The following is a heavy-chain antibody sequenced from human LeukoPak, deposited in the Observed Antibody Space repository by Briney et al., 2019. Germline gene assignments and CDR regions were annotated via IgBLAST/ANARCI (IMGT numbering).Heavy chain of an antibody. CDR3: AKDITLSSGYSGAFDI. CDR2: INSDGSST. V-gene: IGHV3-74*01. Sequence: GGSLRLSCAASGFTFSSYWMHWVRQAPGKGLVWVSRINSDGSSTSYADSVKGRFTISRDNSKNTLYLQMNSLRAEDTAVYYCAKDITLSSGYSGAFDIWGQGTMVTVSS. D-gene: IGHD3-22*01. CDR1: GFTFSSYW. J-gene: IGHJ3*02.